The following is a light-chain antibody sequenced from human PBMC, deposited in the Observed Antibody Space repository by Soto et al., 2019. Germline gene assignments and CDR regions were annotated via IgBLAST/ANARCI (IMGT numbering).Light chain of an antibody. CDR3: QTWGTGIWV. J-gene: IGLJ3*02. V-gene: IGLV4-69*01. CDR2: VNSDGSH. Sequence: QPVLTQSPSASASLGASVNLTCTLSSGHSNYAIAWHQQQPEKGPRYLMKVNSDGSHNKGDGIPDRFSGSSSGAERYLTISSLQSEDEADYYCQTWGTGIWVFGGGTKLTVL. CDR1: SGHSNYA.